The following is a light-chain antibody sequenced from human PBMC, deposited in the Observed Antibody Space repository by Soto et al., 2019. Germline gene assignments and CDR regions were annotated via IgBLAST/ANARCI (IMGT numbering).Light chain of an antibody. CDR1: SSDVGGYNY. J-gene: IGLJ2*01. CDR2: DVS. CDR3: CSLAGGNIFRV. Sequence: QSALTQPRSVSGSPGQSVTISCTGTSSDVGGYNYVSWYQHHPGKAPKFIIFDVSSRPSGVPDRFSGSKSGNTSYLTISGXQXXXXXXYXCCSLAGGNIFRVFGGGTKVTVL. V-gene: IGLV2-11*01.